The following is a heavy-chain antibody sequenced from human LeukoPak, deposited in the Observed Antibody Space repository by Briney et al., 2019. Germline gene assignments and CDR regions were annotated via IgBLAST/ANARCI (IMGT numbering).Heavy chain of an antibody. D-gene: IGHD3-10*02. Sequence: PSETLSLTCTVSGGSISSSSYYWGWIRQPPGKGLEWIGSIYYSGSTYYNPSLKSRVTISVDTSKNQFSLKLSSVTAADTAVYYCASGKLCPGDYWGQGTLVTVSS. J-gene: IGHJ4*02. CDR3: ASGKLCPGDY. CDR1: GGSISSSSYY. CDR2: IYYSGST. V-gene: IGHV4-39*01.